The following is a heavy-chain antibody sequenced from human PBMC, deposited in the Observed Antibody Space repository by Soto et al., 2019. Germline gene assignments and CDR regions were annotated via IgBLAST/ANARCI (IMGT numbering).Heavy chain of an antibody. CDR1: GFTFSTYS. Sequence: GVSLLLSCEASGFTFSTYSMNWVRQAPGKGLDWVASLSGAGGTTYYADSVRGRFTVSRDNSKSTLYLDMNNLSAGDTAVYYCAKGVLKDPKLDPWCQGTDVTVSS. CDR2: LSGAGGTT. CDR3: AKGVLKDPKLDP. V-gene: IGHV3-23*01. J-gene: IGHJ5*02.